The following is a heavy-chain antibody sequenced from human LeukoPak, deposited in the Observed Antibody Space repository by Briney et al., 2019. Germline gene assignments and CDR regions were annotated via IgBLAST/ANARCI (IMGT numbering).Heavy chain of an antibody. CDR2: IYYSGST. V-gene: IGHV4-31*03. CDR3: ARQYYDFWSGYWWYFDY. J-gene: IGHJ4*02. D-gene: IGHD3-3*01. Sequence: SETLSLTCTVSGGSISSGGYYWSWIRQHPGKGLEWIGYIYYSGSTYYNPSLKSRVTISVDTSKNQFSLKLSSVTAADTAVYYCARQYYDFWSGYWWYFDYWGQGTLVTVSS. CDR1: GGSISSGGYY.